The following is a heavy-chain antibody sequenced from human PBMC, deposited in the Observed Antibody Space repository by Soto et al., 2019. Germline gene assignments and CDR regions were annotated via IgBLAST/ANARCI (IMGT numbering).Heavy chain of an antibody. CDR2: IYYSGST. Sequence: SETLSLTCTVSGGSISSSSYYWGWIRQPPGKGLEWIGSIYYSGSTYYNPSLKSRVTISVDTSKNQFSLKLSSVTAADTAVYYCARRAGIAAAANNWFDPWGQGTLVTVSS. CDR1: GGSISSSSYY. J-gene: IGHJ5*02. CDR3: ARRAGIAAAANNWFDP. V-gene: IGHV4-39*01. D-gene: IGHD6-13*01.